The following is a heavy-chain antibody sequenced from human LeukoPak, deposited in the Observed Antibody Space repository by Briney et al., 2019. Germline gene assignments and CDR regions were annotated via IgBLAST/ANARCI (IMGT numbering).Heavy chain of an antibody. Sequence: SETLSLTCTVSGDSISSNNYYWGWIRQPPGKGLEWIGYIYYSGSTYYNPSLKSRVTISVDTSKNQFSLKLSSVTAADTAVYYCARESSAIASFDYWGQGTLVTVSS. V-gene: IGHV4-30-4*08. D-gene: IGHD2-21*01. CDR3: ARESSAIASFDY. CDR2: IYYSGST. J-gene: IGHJ4*02. CDR1: GDSISSNNYY.